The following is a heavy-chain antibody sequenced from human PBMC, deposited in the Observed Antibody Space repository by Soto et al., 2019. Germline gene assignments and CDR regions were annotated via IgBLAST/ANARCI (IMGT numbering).Heavy chain of an antibody. Sequence: EVQLVQSGGSVVRPGGSLRLSCTASGFTFDLFGMAWVRQPPGKGLEWVSGVSWNGANSGYGDSVKGRFTISRDNAKNTLYLQMNSLRAEDTAFYFCVRALSGHDHFFDSWGQGALVTVST. CDR3: VRALSGHDHFFDS. D-gene: IGHD5-12*01. V-gene: IGHV3-20*04. CDR1: GFTFDLFG. CDR2: VSWNGANS. J-gene: IGHJ4*02.